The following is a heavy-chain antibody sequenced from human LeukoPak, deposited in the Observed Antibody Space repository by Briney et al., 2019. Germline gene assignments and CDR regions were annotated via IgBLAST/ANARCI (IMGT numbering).Heavy chain of an antibody. CDR1: GFTFDDYG. CDR2: INHSGST. CDR3: ARGRDDYVWGSYRFRY. J-gene: IGHJ4*02. D-gene: IGHD3-16*02. Sequence: LRLSCAASGFTFDDYGMSWVRQAPGKGLEWIGEINHSGSTNYNPSLKSRVTISVDTSKNQFSLKLSSVTAADTAVYYCARGRDDYVWGSYRFRYWGQGTLVTVSS. V-gene: IGHV4-34*01.